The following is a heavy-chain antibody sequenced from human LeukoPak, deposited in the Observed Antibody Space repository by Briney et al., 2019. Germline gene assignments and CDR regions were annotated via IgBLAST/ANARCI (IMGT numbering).Heavy chain of an antibody. D-gene: IGHD1-7*01. CDR1: GFKFDDYG. Sequence: GGSLRLSCTASGFKFDDYGMTWVRQAPGKGLEWVSDINWNGDSRGYAHSVRGRFTIYRDNSKNSLYLQMNSLTAEDTAVYYCARGGGNWNYVRMRAPIDYWGQGTLVTVSS. CDR2: INWNGDSR. V-gene: IGHV3-20*04. CDR3: ARGGGNWNYVRMRAPIDY. J-gene: IGHJ4*02.